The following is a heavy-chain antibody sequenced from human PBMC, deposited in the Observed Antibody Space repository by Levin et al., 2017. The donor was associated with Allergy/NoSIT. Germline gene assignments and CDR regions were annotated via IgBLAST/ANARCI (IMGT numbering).Heavy chain of an antibody. CDR3: ARRGTRDYYYYMDV. D-gene: IGHD1-1*01. CDR2: IYPGDSDT. Sequence: PGGSLRLSCQGSGSSFTSYWIGWVRQMPGKGLEWMGIIYPGDSDTSYSPSFQGQVTISAAKSISTAYLQWSSLKASDTAIYYCARRGTRDYYYYMDVWGKGTTVTVSS. J-gene: IGHJ6*03. V-gene: IGHV5-51*01. CDR1: GSSFTSYW.